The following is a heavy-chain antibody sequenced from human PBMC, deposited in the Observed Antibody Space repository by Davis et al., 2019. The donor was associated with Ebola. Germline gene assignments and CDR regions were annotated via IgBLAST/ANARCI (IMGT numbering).Heavy chain of an antibody. V-gene: IGHV3-48*02. CDR1: EFPFSTYS. CDR3: ASYGGDPRDVFDI. CDR2: ISASSDII. Sequence: GESLKISCAASEFPFSTYSMNWVRQAPGKGLEWVAYISASSDIIRYAASVKGRFTVFRDNAKNSLFLQLSSLRDEDTAVYYCASYGGDPRDVFDIWGQGTKVTVSS. J-gene: IGHJ3*02. D-gene: IGHD2-21*01.